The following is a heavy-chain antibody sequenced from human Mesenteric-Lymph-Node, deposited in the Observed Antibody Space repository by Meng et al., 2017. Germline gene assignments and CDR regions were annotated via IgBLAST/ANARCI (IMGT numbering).Heavy chain of an antibody. J-gene: IGHJ4*02. Sequence: GESLKISCAASGFTFSSYAMHWVRQAPGKGLEWVAVISYDGSNKYYADSVKGRFTISRDNSKNTLYLQMNSLRAEDTAVYYCARDRQVYSLSFYYWGQGTLVTVSS. V-gene: IGHV3-30*01. CDR3: ARDRQVYSLSFYY. CDR2: ISYDGSNK. CDR1: GFTFSSYA. D-gene: IGHD2-8*01.